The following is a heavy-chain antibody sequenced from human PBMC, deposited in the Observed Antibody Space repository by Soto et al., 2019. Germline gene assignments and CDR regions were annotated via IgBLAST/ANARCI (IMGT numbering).Heavy chain of an antibody. CDR1: GFTISNNF. V-gene: IGHV3-53*02. CDR2: IYSGGSI. CDR3: ARDGNGQRGSPH. Sequence: VQLVESGGGLIQAGGSLRLSCAVSGFTISNNFMMWVRQAPGKGLEWVSLIYSGGSISYADSVKGRFTISRDGSMNMLYLQMNSLTAEDTAVYYCARDGNGQRGSPHWGQGTLVTVSS. D-gene: IGHD3-16*01. J-gene: IGHJ4*02.